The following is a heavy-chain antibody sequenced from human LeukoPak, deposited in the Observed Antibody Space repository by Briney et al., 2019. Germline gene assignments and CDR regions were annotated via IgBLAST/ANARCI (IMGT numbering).Heavy chain of an antibody. D-gene: IGHD2-15*01. CDR2: IYYSGST. CDR1: GGSISSYY. Sequence: SETLSLTCTVSGGSISSYYWSWIRQPPGKGLEWIGYIYYSGSTNYNPSLKSRVTISVDTSKNQFSLKLSSVTAADTAVYYCAREGRLRPSHIDYWGQGSLVTVSS. J-gene: IGHJ4*02. CDR3: AREGRLRPSHIDY. V-gene: IGHV4-59*01.